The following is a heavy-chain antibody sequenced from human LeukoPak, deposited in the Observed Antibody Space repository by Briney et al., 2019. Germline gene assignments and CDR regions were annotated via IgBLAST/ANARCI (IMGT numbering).Heavy chain of an antibody. V-gene: IGHV4-39*07. CDR2: INHSGST. CDR3: ARGRYSSSWYAGWYYFDY. J-gene: IGHJ4*02. CDR1: GGSISSGGYY. Sequence: SETLSLTCTVSGGSISSGGYYWSWIRQPPGKGLEWIGEINHSGSTNYNPSLKSRVTISVDTSKNQFSLKLSSVTAADTAVYYCARGRYSSSWYAGWYYFDYWGQGTLVTVSS. D-gene: IGHD6-13*01.